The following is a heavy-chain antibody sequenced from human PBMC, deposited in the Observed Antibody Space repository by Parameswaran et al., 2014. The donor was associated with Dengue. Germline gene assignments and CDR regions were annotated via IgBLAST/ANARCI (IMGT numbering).Heavy chain of an antibody. V-gene: IGHV5-51*01. CDR3: ARHEGGANDFRDYYGMDV. Sequence: VRQMPGKGLEWMGIIYPGDSDTRYSPSFQGQVTISADKSISTAYLQWSSLKASDTAMYYCARHEGGANDFRDYYGMDVWGQGTTVTVSS. CDR2: IYPGDSDT. D-gene: IGHD3-3*01. J-gene: IGHJ6*02.